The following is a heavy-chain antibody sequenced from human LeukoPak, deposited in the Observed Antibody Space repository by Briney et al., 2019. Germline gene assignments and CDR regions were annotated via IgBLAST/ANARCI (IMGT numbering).Heavy chain of an antibody. CDR1: GGSISSSF. Sequence: PSETLSLTCTVFGGSISSSFWTWIRQSPGKGLEWLAYIYYTGSTNLNPSLKSRLTISVDTSKNQFSLKLSSVTAADTAVYYCARHRSRERPTRPWGGYCSGGSCHIGMDVWGKGTTVTISS. J-gene: IGHJ6*04. CDR3: ARHRSRERPTRPWGGYCSGGSCHIGMDV. CDR2: IYYTGST. V-gene: IGHV4-59*08. D-gene: IGHD2-15*01.